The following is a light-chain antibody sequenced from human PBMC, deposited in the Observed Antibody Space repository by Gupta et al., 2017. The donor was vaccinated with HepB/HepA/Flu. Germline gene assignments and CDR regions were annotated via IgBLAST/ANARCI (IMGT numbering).Light chain of an antibody. CDR2: DAF. V-gene: IGKV3-11*01. J-gene: IGKJ4*01. Sequence: EIVLTQSPATLSLSPGESATLSCRDSQSVSRFLAWYQQQPGQAPRLLIDDAFNRATGTPARFSGSGSGTVFTLTISSLAPEDFAVYYCQQRSNGLTFGGGTRVEIK. CDR1: QSVSRF. CDR3: QQRSNGLT.